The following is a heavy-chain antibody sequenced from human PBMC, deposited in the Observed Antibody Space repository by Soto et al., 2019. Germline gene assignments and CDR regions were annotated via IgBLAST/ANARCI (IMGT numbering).Heavy chain of an antibody. CDR2: IYYSGST. V-gene: IGHV4-39*01. D-gene: IGHD6-6*01. J-gene: IGHJ5*02. CDR1: GGSVSSSRYY. CDR3: ARHRARNWFDP. Sequence: XTLSLASMVSGGSVSSSRYYWGWIRQPPGKGLEWIGSIYYSGSTYYNPSLKSRVTISVDTSKNQFSLKLSSFTAADTAVFYCARHRARNWFDPWGQGTLGTVSS.